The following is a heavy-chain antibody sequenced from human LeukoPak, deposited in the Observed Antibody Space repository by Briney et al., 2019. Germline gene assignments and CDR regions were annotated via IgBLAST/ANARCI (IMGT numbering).Heavy chain of an antibody. Sequence: PSETLSLTCAVYGGSFSGYYWSWIRQPPGKGLEWIGEINHSGSTNYNPSLKSRATISVDTSQNQFSLKLSSVTAADTAVYYCARGLASSSWYSLTYYYYYYGMDVWGQGTTVTVSS. V-gene: IGHV4-34*01. D-gene: IGHD6-13*01. J-gene: IGHJ6*02. CDR1: GGSFSGYY. CDR3: ARGLASSSWYSLTYYYYYYGMDV. CDR2: INHSGST.